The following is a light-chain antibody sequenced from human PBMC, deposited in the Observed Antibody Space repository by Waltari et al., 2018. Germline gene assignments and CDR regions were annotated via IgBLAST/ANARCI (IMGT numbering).Light chain of an antibody. CDR3: MQGTHWPLT. V-gene: IGKV2-30*02. J-gene: IGKJ4*01. CDR2: KVS. CDR1: QSLVHSDGNTY. Sequence: DVVMTQSPLSLPVTLAQPASISCKSSQSLVHSDGNTYLAWFQQRPGQSPRRLIYKVSTRESGVPDRFSGSGSGTDFTLKISRVEAEDVGVYYCMQGTHWPLTFGGGTKVEIK.